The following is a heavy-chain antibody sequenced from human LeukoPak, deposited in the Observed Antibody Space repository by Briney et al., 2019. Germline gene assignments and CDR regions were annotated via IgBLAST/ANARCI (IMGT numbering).Heavy chain of an antibody. D-gene: IGHD1-26*01. CDR1: GGSISSYY. CDR3: AREVGATTFDY. CDR2: IYYSGST. Sequence: SETLSLTCTVSGGSISSYYWSWLRQPPGKGLEWIGYIYYSGSTNYNPSLKSRVTISVDTSKNQFSLKLSSVTAADTAVYYCAREVGATTFDYWGQGTLVTVSS. J-gene: IGHJ4*02. V-gene: IGHV4-59*01.